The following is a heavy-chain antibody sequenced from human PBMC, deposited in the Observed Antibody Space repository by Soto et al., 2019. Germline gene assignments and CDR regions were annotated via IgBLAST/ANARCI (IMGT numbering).Heavy chain of an antibody. D-gene: IGHD6-13*01. CDR3: ASRHSSPYFDY. Sequence: QVQLQESRPGLVKPSQTLSLTCTVSGGSISSGDYYWSWIRQPPGKGLEWIGSIYYRGSTYYNPSLNSRVTISVDTSKNQFSLKLNSVTAADAAVYYCASRHSSPYFDYWGQGTLVTVSS. CDR1: GGSISSGDYY. V-gene: IGHV4-30-4*01. CDR2: IYYRGST. J-gene: IGHJ4*02.